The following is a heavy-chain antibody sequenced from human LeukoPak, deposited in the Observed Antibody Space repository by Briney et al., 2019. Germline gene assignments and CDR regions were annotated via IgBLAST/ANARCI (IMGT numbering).Heavy chain of an antibody. V-gene: IGHV2-5*01. Sequence: SGPTLVNPIQTLTLTCTFSGFSVTTSGVGVGWIRQPPGKALECLALLYWNDEKRYSPSLKSRLTITKDTAKNQVVLSMTNMDPVDTATYYCSCKSVRGVVFDYWGQGALVTVSS. J-gene: IGHJ4*02. CDR1: GFSVTTSGVG. CDR3: SCKSVRGVVFDY. D-gene: IGHD3-10*01. CDR2: LYWNDEK.